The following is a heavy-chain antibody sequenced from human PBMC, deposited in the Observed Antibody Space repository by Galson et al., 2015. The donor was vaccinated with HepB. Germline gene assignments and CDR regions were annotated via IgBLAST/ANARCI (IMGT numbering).Heavy chain of an antibody. J-gene: IGHJ3*01. CDR3: ARRRSNAVVILKGAFDL. CDR1: GSIFTAYW. V-gene: IGHV5-51*01. Sequence: QSGAEVKKPGESLKISCKASGSIFTAYWIGWVRQMPGKGLEWMGIIYPGASDPRYNPSPEGQVTISADKSIDTAYLEWSSLKASDSAMYYCARRRSNAVVILKGAFDLWGQGTMVTASS. D-gene: IGHD3-10*01. CDR2: IYPGASDP.